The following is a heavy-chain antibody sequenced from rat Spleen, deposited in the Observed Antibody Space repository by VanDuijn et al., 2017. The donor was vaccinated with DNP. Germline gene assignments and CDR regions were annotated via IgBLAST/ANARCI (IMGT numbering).Heavy chain of an antibody. CDR2: ISYDGSST. D-gene: IGHD1-1*01. J-gene: IGHJ2*01. Sequence: EVQLVESGGGLVQPGRSMKLSCAASGFTFSNYDMAWVRQAPKKGLEWVATISYDGSSTYYRDSVKGRFTISRDNAKSTLYLQMDSLRSEDTATYYCATLSGERDWGQGVMVTVSS. CDR1: GFTFSNYD. CDR3: ATLSGERD. V-gene: IGHV5-7*01.